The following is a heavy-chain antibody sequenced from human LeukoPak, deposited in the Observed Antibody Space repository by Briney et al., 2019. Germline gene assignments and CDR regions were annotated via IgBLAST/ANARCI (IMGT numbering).Heavy chain of an antibody. CDR1: GFTFSSYW. D-gene: IGHD4-17*01. V-gene: IGHV3-7*01. CDR3: AIQSTVTTNFEY. J-gene: IGHJ4*02. CDR2: ISQDASTT. Sequence: PGGSLRLSCAASGFTFSSYWVNWVRQTPEKGLEWVANISQDASTTYYVDSVKGRFTISRDNAKNSVYLQLNSLRAEDTAVYHCAIQSTVTTNFEYWGQGTLVTVSS.